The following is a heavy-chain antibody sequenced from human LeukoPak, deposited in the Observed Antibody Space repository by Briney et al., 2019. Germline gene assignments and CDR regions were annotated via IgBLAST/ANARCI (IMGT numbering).Heavy chain of an antibody. CDR3: ASSHCGVDCFSSVAFDF. Sequence: PSETLSLTCTVSNGSVGSGGYSWSWIRQPPGKGLEWIGYVYHSGATYYNPSLKSRISIPMDRSKNQFSLRLRSVTAADTAVYFCASSHCGVDCFSSVAFDFWGHGTMVTVSS. D-gene: IGHD2-21*02. CDR1: NGSVGSGGYS. V-gene: IGHV4-30-2*01. CDR2: VYHSGAT. J-gene: IGHJ3*01.